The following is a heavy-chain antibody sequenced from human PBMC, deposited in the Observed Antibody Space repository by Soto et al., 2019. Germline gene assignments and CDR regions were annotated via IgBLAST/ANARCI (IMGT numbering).Heavy chain of an antibody. Sequence: SETLSLTCTVSGGSISSSSYYWGWIRQPPGKGLEWIGSIYYSGSTYYNPSLKSRVTISVDTSKNQFSLKLSSVTAADTAVYYCARPVVDKVVVPAAMPHNWFDPWGQGTLVTVSS. D-gene: IGHD2-2*01. CDR1: GGSISSSSYY. V-gene: IGHV4-39*01. CDR2: IYYSGST. CDR3: ARPVVDKVVVPAAMPHNWFDP. J-gene: IGHJ5*02.